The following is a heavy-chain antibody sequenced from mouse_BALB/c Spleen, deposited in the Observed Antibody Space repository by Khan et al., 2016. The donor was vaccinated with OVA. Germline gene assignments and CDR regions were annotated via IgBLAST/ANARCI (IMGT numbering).Heavy chain of an antibody. Sequence: QVQLKESGPGLVAPSPSLSITCTVSGFSLTGYGVNWVRQPPGKGLEWLGMIWSDGSTDYNSALKSRLSISKDNSKSQVFLKMNSLQTDDTARYYCARELRLGGFAYWGQGTLVTVSA. CDR2: IWSDGST. D-gene: IGHD1-2*01. V-gene: IGHV2-6-7*01. CDR1: GFSLTGYG. CDR3: ARELRLGGFAY. J-gene: IGHJ3*01.